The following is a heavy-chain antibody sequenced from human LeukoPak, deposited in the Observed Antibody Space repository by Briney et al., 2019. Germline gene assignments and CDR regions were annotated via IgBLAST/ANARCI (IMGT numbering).Heavy chain of an antibody. J-gene: IGHJ4*02. D-gene: IGHD4-17*01. V-gene: IGHV1-3*01. CDR1: GYTFTSYA. CDR3: ARVPTVISALWDY. CDR2: INAGNSNT. Sequence: ASVKVSCKASGYTFTSYAMHWVRQAPGQRLEWMGWINAGNSNTKYSQKFQGRVTITRDTSASKVYMELSSLRSEDTAVYYCARVPTVISALWDYWGQGTLVTVSS.